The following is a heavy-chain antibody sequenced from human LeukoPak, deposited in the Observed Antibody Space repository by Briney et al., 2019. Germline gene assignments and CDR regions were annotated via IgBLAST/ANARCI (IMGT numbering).Heavy chain of an antibody. CDR3: ARDSGGATPFDY. D-gene: IGHD2-15*01. Sequence: GGSLRLSCAASGFTFSSYSMNWVRHAPGKGLEWVSSISSSSSYIYYADSVKGRFTISRDNAKNSLYLQMNSLRAEDTAVYYCARDSGGATPFDYWGQGTLVTVSS. J-gene: IGHJ4*02. CDR2: ISSSSSYI. V-gene: IGHV3-21*01. CDR1: GFTFSSYS.